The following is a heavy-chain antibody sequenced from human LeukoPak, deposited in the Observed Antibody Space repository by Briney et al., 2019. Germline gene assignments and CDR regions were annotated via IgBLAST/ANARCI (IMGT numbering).Heavy chain of an antibody. CDR3: ARDVDIVSYFDY. CDR2: INHSGST. Sequence: SETLSLTCAVYGGSLSGYYWSWIRQPPGKGLEWIGEINHSGSTNYNPSLKSRVTISVDTSKNQFSLKLSSVTAADTAVYYCARDVDIVSYFDYWGQGTLVTVSS. J-gene: IGHJ4*02. D-gene: IGHD5/OR15-5a*01. CDR1: GGSLSGYY. V-gene: IGHV4-34*01.